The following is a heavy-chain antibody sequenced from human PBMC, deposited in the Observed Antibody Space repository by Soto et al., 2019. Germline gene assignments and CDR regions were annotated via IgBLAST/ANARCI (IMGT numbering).Heavy chain of an antibody. D-gene: IGHD6-6*01. CDR3: ARQNSSSFYYYYYGMDV. CDR1: GYSFTSYW. J-gene: IGHJ6*02. CDR2: IDPSDSYT. V-gene: IGHV5-10-1*01. Sequence: PGESLKISCQGSGYSFTSYWISWVRQMPGKGLEWMGRIDPSDSYTNYSPSFQGHVTISADKSISTAYLQWSSLKASDTAMYYCARQNSSSFYYYYYGMDVWGQGTTVTVSS.